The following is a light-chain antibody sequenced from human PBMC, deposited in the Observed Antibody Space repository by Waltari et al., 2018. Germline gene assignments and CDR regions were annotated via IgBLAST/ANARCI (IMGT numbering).Light chain of an antibody. CDR1: ATDLGGYNY. Sequence: QSALTQPASVSGSPGQSITISCTGTATDLGGYNYVSWYQQRPGKAPKLIIFDVSRRPSGLSNRFSGSKFGDPASLTISGLQPEDGADYYCCSFTSSSTWVFGGGTKLTVL. CDR2: DVS. V-gene: IGLV2-14*01. CDR3: CSFTSSSTWV. J-gene: IGLJ3*02.